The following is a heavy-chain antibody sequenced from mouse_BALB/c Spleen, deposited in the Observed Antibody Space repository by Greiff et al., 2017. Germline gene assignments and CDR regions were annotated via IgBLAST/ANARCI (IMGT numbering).Heavy chain of an antibody. CDR2: ISTYYGDA. D-gene: IGHD2-1*01. J-gene: IGHJ4*01. V-gene: IGHV1S137*01. Sequence: QVQLQQSGAELVRPGVSVKISCKGSGYTFTDYAMHWVKQSHAKSLEWIGVISTYYGDASYNQKFKGKATMTVDKSSSTAYMELARLTSEDSAIYYCARRGNYGMDYWGQGTSVTVSS. CDR3: ARRGNYGMDY. CDR1: GYTFTDYA.